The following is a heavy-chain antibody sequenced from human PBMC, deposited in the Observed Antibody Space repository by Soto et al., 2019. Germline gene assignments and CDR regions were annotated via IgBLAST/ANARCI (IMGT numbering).Heavy chain of an antibody. V-gene: IGHV3-30*18. CDR2: ISYDGSNK. J-gene: IGHJ3*02. Sequence: QVQLMESGGGVVQPGRSLRLSCAASGFTFSSYGMHWVRQAPGKGLEWVAVISYDGSNKYYADSVKGRFTISRDNSKNTLYLQMNSLRAEDTAVYYCAKSTDTAMAKGDDAFDIWGQGTMVTVSS. CDR1: GFTFSSYG. D-gene: IGHD5-18*01. CDR3: AKSTDTAMAKGDDAFDI.